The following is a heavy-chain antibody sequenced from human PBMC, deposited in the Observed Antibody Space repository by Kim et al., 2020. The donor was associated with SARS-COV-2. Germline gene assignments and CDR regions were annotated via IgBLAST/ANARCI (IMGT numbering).Heavy chain of an antibody. CDR3: ARVGSTVAAGSMDY. V-gene: IGHV3-11*01. CDR1: GFTFSDYY. D-gene: IGHD6-13*01. Sequence: GGSLRLSCAASGFTFSDYYMSWIRQAPGKGLEWISYISNSGFTTHYADSVKGRFTISRDNAKNSLYLQMNSLRAEDTAVYYCARVGSTVAAGSMDYWGQGNLVTVSS. J-gene: IGHJ4*02. CDR2: ISNSGFTT.